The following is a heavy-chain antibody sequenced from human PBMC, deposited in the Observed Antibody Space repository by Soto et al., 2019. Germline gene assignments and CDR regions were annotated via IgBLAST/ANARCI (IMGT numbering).Heavy chain of an antibody. Sequence: PGGSLRLSCAASGFTFSSYAMSWVRQAPGKGLEWVSAISGSGGSTYYADSVKGRFTISRDNSKNTLYLQMNSLRAEDTAVYYCAKDRSLVVITVRYFDYWGQGTLVTVSS. J-gene: IGHJ4*02. CDR2: ISGSGGST. D-gene: IGHD3-22*01. CDR1: GFTFSSYA. V-gene: IGHV3-23*01. CDR3: AKDRSLVVITVRYFDY.